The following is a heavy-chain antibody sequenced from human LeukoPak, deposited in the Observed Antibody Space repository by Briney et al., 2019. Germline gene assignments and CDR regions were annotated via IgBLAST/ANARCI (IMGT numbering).Heavy chain of an antibody. CDR2: ISAYNGNT. J-gene: IGHJ6*02. CDR1: GYTFTSYG. D-gene: IGHD5-24*01. CDR3: ARHGLRDGYNFRPYYHGMDV. Sequence: ASVKVSCKASGYTFTSYGISWVRQAPGQGLEWMGWISAYNGNTNYAQKLQGRVTMTTDTSTSTAYMELRSLRSDDTAVYYCARHGLRDGYNFRPYYHGMDVWGQVTTVTVSS. V-gene: IGHV1-18*01.